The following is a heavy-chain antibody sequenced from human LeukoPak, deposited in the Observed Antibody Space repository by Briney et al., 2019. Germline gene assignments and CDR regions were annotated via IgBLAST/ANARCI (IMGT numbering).Heavy chain of an antibody. CDR3: TRSFDWLLSFDY. D-gene: IGHD3-9*01. J-gene: IGHJ4*02. Sequence: PGGSLRLSCTASGFTFGDYAMSWGRQAPGEGLEWVGFIRSKAYGGTTEYAASVKGIFTISRDDSKSIAYLQMNSLKTEDTAVYYCTRSFDWLLSFDYWGQGTLVTVSS. CDR2: IRSKAYGGTT. V-gene: IGHV3-49*04. CDR1: GFTFGDYA.